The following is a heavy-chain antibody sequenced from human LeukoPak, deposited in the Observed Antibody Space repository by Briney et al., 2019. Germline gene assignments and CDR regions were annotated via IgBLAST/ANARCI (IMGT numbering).Heavy chain of an antibody. J-gene: IGHJ5*01. CDR2: IYHSGST. V-gene: IGHV4-31*03. D-gene: IGHD3-10*01. CDR1: GDSVSDGSYY. CDR3: ARTYYLKFDS. Sequence: SETLSLTCTVSGDSVSDGSYYWSWIRQQPGKGLEWIGYIYHSGSTFYNPSLRSRLTISLDTSKNQFFLKLRFVTAADTAVYFCARTYYLKFDSWGQGSLVTVTS.